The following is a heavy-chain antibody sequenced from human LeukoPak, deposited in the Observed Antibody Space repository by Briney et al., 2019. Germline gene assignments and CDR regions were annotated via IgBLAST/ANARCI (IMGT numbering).Heavy chain of an antibody. CDR2: INHSGST. Sequence: PSETLSLTCAVYGGSFSGYYWSWIRQPPGKGLEWIGEINHSGSTNYNPSLKSRVTISVDTSKNQFSLKLSSVTAADTAVYYCASRLYDFWSGPRWAFDYWGQGTLVTVSS. CDR3: ASRLYDFWSGPRWAFDY. CDR1: GGSFSGYY. V-gene: IGHV4-34*01. J-gene: IGHJ4*02. D-gene: IGHD3-3*01.